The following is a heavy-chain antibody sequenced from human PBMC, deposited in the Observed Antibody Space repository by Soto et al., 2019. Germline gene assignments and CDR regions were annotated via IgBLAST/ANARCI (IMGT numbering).Heavy chain of an antibody. CDR2: IYYSGSP. CDR3: ARGVAAAESDAFDI. Sequence: QVQLQESGPGLVKPSQTLSLTCTVSGGSISSGGYYWSWIRQHPGKGLEWIGYIYYSGSPYYNPSIKSRVTISVETAKNQFSLKLSSVTAADTAVYYCARGVAAAESDAFDIWGQGTMVTVSS. D-gene: IGHD6-13*01. CDR1: GGSISSGGYY. V-gene: IGHV4-31*03. J-gene: IGHJ3*02.